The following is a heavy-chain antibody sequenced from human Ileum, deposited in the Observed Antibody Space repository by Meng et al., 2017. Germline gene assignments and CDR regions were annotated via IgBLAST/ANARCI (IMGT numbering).Heavy chain of an antibody. D-gene: IGHD3-10*01. CDR2: IHHSGTT. CDR3: ARGVVSGSHYNTY. CDR1: GGSISCSIW. Sequence: QVQLKESGQGPVKPSGTLSLTGSVSGGSISCSIWWSWVRQPPEKGLAWIGEIHHSGTTNYSPSLKSRLTISVDKSKNQFSLKLQSVTAADTAVYFCARGVVSGSHYNTYWGQGILVTVSS. J-gene: IGHJ4*02. V-gene: IGHV4-4*02.